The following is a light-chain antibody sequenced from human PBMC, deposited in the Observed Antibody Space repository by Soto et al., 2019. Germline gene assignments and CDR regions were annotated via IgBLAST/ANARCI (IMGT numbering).Light chain of an antibody. V-gene: IGLV2-14*01. CDR2: DVS. CDR3: SSYTSSSTLVV. J-gene: IGLJ2*01. CDR1: SSDVGGYNY. Sequence: QSALTQPASVSGSPGQSITISCTGTSSDVGGYNYVSWYQQHPGKAPKLMIYDVSNRHSGVSNRFSGSKSGNTASLTISGLQDEDEAAYYCSSYTSSSTLVVFGGGTKLTVL.